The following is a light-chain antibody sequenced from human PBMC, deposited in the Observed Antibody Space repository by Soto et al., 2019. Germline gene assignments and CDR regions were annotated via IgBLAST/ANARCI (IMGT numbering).Light chain of an antibody. CDR2: DPS. Sequence: IQMTQSPSSLPVSVGDRVTITSQAIRYMGNYLNWYNQKPGKAPQILINDPSSLEMGVPSRFSGRGSGTDFSVTISSLQPEDIATYYCQQYHSLPITFGKGTRLDI. CDR3: QQYHSLPIT. J-gene: IGKJ5*01. CDR1: RYMGNY. V-gene: IGKV1-33*01.